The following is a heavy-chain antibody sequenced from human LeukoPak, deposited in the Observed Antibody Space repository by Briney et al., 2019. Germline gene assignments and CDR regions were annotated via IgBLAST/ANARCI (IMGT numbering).Heavy chain of an antibody. CDR1: GFTFTTYG. CDR3: AKDDSSGLITLGTFQH. J-gene: IGHJ1*01. Sequence: GGSLRLSCAASGFTFTTYGMSWVRQAPGKGLEWASSISSSSTYIYYADSVKGRFTVSRDNANSSLYLQMNSLRDEDTAIYYCAKDDSSGLITLGTFQHWGQGTLVTVSS. D-gene: IGHD3-22*01. CDR2: ISSSSTYI. V-gene: IGHV3-21*01.